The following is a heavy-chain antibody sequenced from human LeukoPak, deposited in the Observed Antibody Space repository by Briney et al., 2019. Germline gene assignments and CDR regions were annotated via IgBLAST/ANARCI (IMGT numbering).Heavy chain of an antibody. V-gene: IGHV3-23*01. CDR1: GFTFSSHG. Sequence: GGTLRLSCAASGFTFSSHGMNWARQAPGKGLEWVSGISPSGGITYYTDSVKGRFTISRDNAKNSLYLQMNSLRAEDTAVYYCPLELGEGFDYWGQGTLVTVSS. J-gene: IGHJ4*02. CDR2: ISPSGGIT. D-gene: IGHD1-7*01. CDR3: PLELGEGFDY.